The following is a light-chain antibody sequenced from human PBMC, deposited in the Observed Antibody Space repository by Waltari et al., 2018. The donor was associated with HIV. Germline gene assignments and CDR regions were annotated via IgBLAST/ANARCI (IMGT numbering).Light chain of an antibody. CDR2: EVT. CDR1: STDVGAYNY. J-gene: IGLJ2*01. V-gene: IGLV2-8*01. CDR3: SSYAGSTVI. Sequence: QSALTQPPSASGSPGQSVTISCTGTSTDVGAYNYVSWYQQHSGEAPKLIIYEVTKRPSGVPDRFSGSKSVNTASLTVSGLQAEDEAYFYCSSYAGSTVIFGVGTKLTVL.